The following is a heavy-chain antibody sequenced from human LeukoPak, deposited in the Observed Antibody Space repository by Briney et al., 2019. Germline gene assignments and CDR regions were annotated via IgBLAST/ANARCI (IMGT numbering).Heavy chain of an antibody. CDR2: VSYDGSNK. J-gene: IGHJ4*02. D-gene: IGHD3-10*01. CDR3: AKEGYYGSGGFPDY. Sequence: GRSLRLSCAASGFTFSNYGMHWVRQAPAKGLEWVGVVSYDGSNKYYPDSVKGRFTISRDNSKNTLYLQMNSLRAEDTAVYYCAKEGYYGSGGFPDYWGQGTLVTVSS. V-gene: IGHV3-30*18. CDR1: GFTFSNYG.